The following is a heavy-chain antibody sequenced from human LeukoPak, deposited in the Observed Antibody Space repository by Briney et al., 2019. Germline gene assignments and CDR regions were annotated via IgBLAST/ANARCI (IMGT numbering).Heavy chain of an antibody. J-gene: IGHJ6*03. CDR2: ISWNGVTL. V-gene: IGHV3-9*01. D-gene: IGHD2-15*01. CDR1: GFTFNDYA. CDR3: AREVVAATYYMDV. Sequence: PGGSLRLSCAASGFTFNDYATYWVRQAPGKGLEWVSSISWNGVTLGYADSVKGRFTISRDNAKNSLYLQMNSLRAEDTAVYYCAREVVAATYYMDVWGKGTTVTVSS.